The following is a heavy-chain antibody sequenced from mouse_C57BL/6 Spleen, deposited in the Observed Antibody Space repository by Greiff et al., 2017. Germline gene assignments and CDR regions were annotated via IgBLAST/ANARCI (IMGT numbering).Heavy chain of an antibody. J-gene: IGHJ1*03. V-gene: IGHV1-81*01. CDR2: IYPRSGNT. D-gene: IGHD1-1*01. Sequence: QVQLQQSGAELARPGASVKLSCKASGYTFTRYGISWVKQRTGQGLEWIGEIYPRSGNTYYNEKFKGKATLTADKSSSTAYMELRSLTSEDSAVYFCARSGYYYGSWYFDVWGTGTTVTVSS. CDR3: ARSGYYYGSWYFDV. CDR1: GYTFTRYG.